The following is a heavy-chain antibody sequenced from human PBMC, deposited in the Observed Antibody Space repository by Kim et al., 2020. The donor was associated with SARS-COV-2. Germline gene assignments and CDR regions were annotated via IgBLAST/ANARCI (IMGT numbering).Heavy chain of an antibody. CDR2: ISSSSSTI. V-gene: IGHV3-48*02. CDR3: ARDKEVVPAAEINWFDP. Sequence: GGSLRLSCAASGFTFSSYSMNWVRQAPGKGLEWVSYISSSSSTIYYADSVKGRFTISRDNAKNSLYLQMNSLRDEDTAVYYCARDKEVVPAAEINWFDPWGQGTLVTVSS. J-gene: IGHJ5*02. D-gene: IGHD2-2*01. CDR1: GFTFSSYS.